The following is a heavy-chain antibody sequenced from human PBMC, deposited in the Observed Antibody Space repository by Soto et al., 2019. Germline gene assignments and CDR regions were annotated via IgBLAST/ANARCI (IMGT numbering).Heavy chain of an antibody. Sequence: QVQLVQSGGGVVQPGGGPLRLSCQGSGFTFTNHSMHCVRQAPGKGLECPAVISYDAAKKNYADSARIKISRDNSKSTLYLQMRNLTPEATAGYYCATQRSPGGPTDLQYWVQGALVNVS. D-gene: IGHD3-16*01. CDR2: ISYDAAKK. CDR1: GFTFTNHS. CDR3: ATQRSPGGPTDLQY. V-gene: IGHV3-30*04. J-gene: IGHJ1*01.